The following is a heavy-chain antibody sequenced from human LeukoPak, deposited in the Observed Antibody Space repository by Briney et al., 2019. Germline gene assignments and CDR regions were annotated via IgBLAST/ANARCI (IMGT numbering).Heavy chain of an antibody. D-gene: IGHD5-24*01. CDR1: GLTFSSYW. V-gene: IGHV3-21*01. J-gene: IGHJ4*02. CDR2: ISTAGNLI. Sequence: GGSLRLSCAASGLTFSSYWMCWVRQAPGKGLEWVSYISTAGNLINYADSVRGRFTISRDNAKNSLYLYMSSLTPEDTAVYYCARTVEGHFDFRGQGTLVTVSS. CDR3: ARTVEGHFDF.